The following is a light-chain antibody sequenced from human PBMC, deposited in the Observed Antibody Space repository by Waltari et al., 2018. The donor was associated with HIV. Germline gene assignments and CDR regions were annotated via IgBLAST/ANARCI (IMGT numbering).Light chain of an antibody. J-gene: IGLJ2*01. CDR3: GTWDSSLSAVL. Sequence: QSVLTQPPSVSAAPGQKVTISCSGSSPNIGSTRVFWYQQLPETAPKLLIYDNTKRPSGIPDRFSGSKSGTLATLGITGLQTGDEADYYCGTWDSSLSAVLFGGGTKLTVL. CDR2: DNT. CDR1: SPNIGSTR. V-gene: IGLV1-51*01.